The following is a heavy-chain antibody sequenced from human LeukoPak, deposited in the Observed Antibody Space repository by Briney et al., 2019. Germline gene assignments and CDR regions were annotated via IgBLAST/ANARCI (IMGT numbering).Heavy chain of an antibody. CDR1: GFTFNKYA. J-gene: IGHJ4*02. D-gene: IGHD1-26*01. Sequence: PGGSLRLSCAASGFTFNKYAMNWVRQAPGKGLEWVSDISGSGGSSYYAYSVKGRFTISKDNSKNTLYLQMNSLRAEDTAIYYCAKDVWADFYFDYWGQGTLVTVSS. CDR3: AKDVWADFYFDY. CDR2: ISGSGGSS. V-gene: IGHV3-23*01.